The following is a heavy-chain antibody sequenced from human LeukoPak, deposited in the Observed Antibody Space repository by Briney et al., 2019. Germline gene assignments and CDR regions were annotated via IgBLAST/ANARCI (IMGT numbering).Heavy chain of an antibody. D-gene: IGHD3-3*01. Sequence: GGSLRLSCAASGVTLSSYAMSWARQTPGKGLEWVSAIGGSGSDTSYTDSVKGRFTISRDNSKSTLYLQMNSLRAEDTAVYHCAKTLRDLEWLTGELDVWGQGTAVTVSS. CDR3: AKTLRDLEWLTGELDV. CDR1: GVTLSSYA. V-gene: IGHV3-23*01. CDR2: IGGSGSDT. J-gene: IGHJ6*02.